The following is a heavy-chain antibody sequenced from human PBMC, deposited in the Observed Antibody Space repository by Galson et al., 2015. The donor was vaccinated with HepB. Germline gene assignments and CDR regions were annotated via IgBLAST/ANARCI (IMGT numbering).Heavy chain of an antibody. CDR3: AKYSSVFLEWSSHHYYYYGMDV. Sequence: SLRLSCAASGFTFSSYSMNWVRQAPGKGLEWVSSISSSSSYIYYADSVKGRFTISRDNAKNSLYLQMNSLRAEDTAVYYCAKYSSVFLEWSSHHYYYYGMDVWGQGTTVTVSS. D-gene: IGHD3-3*01. CDR1: GFTFSSYS. V-gene: IGHV3-21*04. J-gene: IGHJ6*02. CDR2: ISSSSSYI.